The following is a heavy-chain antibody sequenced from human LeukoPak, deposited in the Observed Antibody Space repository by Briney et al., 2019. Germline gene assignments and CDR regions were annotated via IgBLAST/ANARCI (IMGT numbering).Heavy chain of an antibody. D-gene: IGHD3-22*01. J-gene: IGHJ4*02. CDR1: GFTFRRYW. Sequence: GGSLRLSCAASGFTFRRYWMSWVRQAPGKGLEWVANMKEDGSEKYYVDSVKGRFTISRDNAKNTLYLQMNSLRAEDTAVYYCAKGAYYYDSSGQYYFDYWGQGTLVTVSS. CDR2: MKEDGSEK. V-gene: IGHV3-7*01. CDR3: AKGAYYYDSSGQYYFDY.